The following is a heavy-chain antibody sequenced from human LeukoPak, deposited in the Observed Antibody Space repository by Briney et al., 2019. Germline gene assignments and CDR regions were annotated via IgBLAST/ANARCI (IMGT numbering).Heavy chain of an antibody. CDR3: ARQISIWYLNY. V-gene: IGHV4-39*01. Sequence: SETLSLTCTVSGGSISSSSYYWGWIRQPPGKGLGWIGSIYYSGSTYYNPSLKSRVTISVDTSKNQFSLKLSSGTAADTAVYYCARQISIWYLNYWGQGTLVTVSS. J-gene: IGHJ4*02. D-gene: IGHD2-21*01. CDR2: IYYSGST. CDR1: GGSISSSSYY.